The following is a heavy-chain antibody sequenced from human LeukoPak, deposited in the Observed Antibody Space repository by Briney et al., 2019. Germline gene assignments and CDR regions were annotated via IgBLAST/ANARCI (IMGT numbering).Heavy chain of an antibody. CDR2: INHSGST. CDR3: ASLRMIQGMDV. D-gene: IGHD3-16*01. Sequence: SETLSLTCTLSGYSISSYYYWGWIRQPPGKGLEWIGEINHSGSTNYNPSLKSRVTISVDTSKNQFSLKLSSVTAADTAGYYCASLRMIQGMDVWGKGTTVTIPS. J-gene: IGHJ6*03. V-gene: IGHV4-38-2*02. CDR1: GYSISSYYY.